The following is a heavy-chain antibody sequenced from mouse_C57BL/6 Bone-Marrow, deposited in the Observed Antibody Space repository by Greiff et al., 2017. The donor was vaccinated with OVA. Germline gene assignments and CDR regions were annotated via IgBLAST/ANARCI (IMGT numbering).Heavy chain of an antibody. J-gene: IGHJ2*01. CDR2: INPGSGGT. CDR3: ARGGYYYGSSLHFDY. Sequence: VQLQQSGAELVRPGTSVKVSCKASGYAFTNYLIEWVKQRPGQGLEWIGVINPGSGGTNYNEKFKGKATLTADKSSSTAYMQLSSLTSEDSAVYFGARGGYYYGSSLHFDYWGQGTTLTVSS. V-gene: IGHV1-54*01. CDR1: GYAFTNYL. D-gene: IGHD1-1*01.